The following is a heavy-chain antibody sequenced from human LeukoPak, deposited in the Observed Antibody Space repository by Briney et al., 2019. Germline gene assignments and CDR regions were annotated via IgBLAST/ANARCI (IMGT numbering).Heavy chain of an antibody. Sequence: GSSVKVSCKASGYTFTSYYMHWVRQAPGQGLEWMGIINPSGGSTSYAQKFQGRVTMTRNTSISTAYMELSSLRSEDTAVCYCAREAMDVWGQGTTVTVSS. CDR3: AREAMDV. CDR1: GYTFTSYY. V-gene: IGHV1-46*01. J-gene: IGHJ6*02. CDR2: INPSGGST.